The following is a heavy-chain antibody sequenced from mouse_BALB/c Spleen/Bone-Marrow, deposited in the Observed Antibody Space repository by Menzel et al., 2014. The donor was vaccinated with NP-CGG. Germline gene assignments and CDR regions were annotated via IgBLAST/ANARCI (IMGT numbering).Heavy chain of an antibody. CDR1: GFTFTDYY. D-gene: IGHD2-3*01. V-gene: IGHV7-3*02. CDR2: IRNKANGYTT. Sequence: EVQGVESGGGLVQPGGSLRLSCAPSGFTFTDYYMSWVRQPPGKALEWLGFIRNKANGYTTEYSASVKGRFTISRDNSQSILYLQMNTLRAEDSATYYCARGGNDLDYWGQGTTLTVSS. J-gene: IGHJ2*01. CDR3: ARGGNDLDY.